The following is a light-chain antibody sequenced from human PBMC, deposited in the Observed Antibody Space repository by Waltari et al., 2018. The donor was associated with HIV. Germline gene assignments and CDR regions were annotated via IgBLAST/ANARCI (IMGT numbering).Light chain of an antibody. CDR3: QVWDSSSDHLV. CDR1: NIGSKS. Sequence: SYVLTQPPSVSVAPGKTARITCGGNNIGSKSVHWYQQKPGQAHVLVIYYDSDRPSGIPERFSGSNSGNTATLTISRVEAGDEADYYCQVWDSSSDHLVFGGGTKLTVL. J-gene: IGLJ2*01. V-gene: IGLV3-21*04. CDR2: YDS.